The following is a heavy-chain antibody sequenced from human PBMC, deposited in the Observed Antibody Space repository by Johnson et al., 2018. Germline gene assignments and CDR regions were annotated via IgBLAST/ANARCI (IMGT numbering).Heavy chain of an antibody. CDR1: GFTFSSHT. J-gene: IGHJ3*02. CDR3: VRGENYFDSRGYAFDI. V-gene: IGHV3-21*01. D-gene: IGHD3-22*01. CDR2: ISRSDTDI. Sequence: VQLVQSGGGLVKPGGSLRLSCAASGFTFSSHTMQWVRQAPGKGLEWVSPISRSDTDIFYADSVRGRFTISRDNAKNSLYWQRTGLSAKDTAVYYFVRGENYFDSRGYAFDIWGQGTMVTVSS.